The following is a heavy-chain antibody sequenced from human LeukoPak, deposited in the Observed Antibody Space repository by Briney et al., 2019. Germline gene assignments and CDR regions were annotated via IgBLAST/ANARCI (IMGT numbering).Heavy chain of an antibody. Sequence: PSETLSLTCAVSGGSISSGGYSWSWIRQPPGKGLEWIGYIYHSGSTYHNPSLKSRVTISVDRSKNQFSLKLSSVTAADTAVYYCARAMTTVTTAPGDWGQGTLVTVSS. CDR3: ARAMTTVTTAPGD. CDR2: IYHSGST. J-gene: IGHJ4*02. V-gene: IGHV4-30-2*01. D-gene: IGHD4-17*01. CDR1: GGSISSGGYS.